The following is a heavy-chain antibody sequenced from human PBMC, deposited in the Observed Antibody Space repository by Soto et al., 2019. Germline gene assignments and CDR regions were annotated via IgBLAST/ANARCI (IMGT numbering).Heavy chain of an antibody. D-gene: IGHD1-26*01. V-gene: IGHV3-23*01. Sequence: EVQLLESGGGLVQPGGSLRLSCAASGFTLSIYAMTWVRQAPGKGLEWVSSINTNGGSTFYADSVKGRFTISRDHSENTVYLPMNSLRVEDTAIYYCAKDPRVGASAAEYFQHWGQGTLVSVSS. CDR1: GFTLSIYA. CDR3: AKDPRVGASAAEYFQH. CDR2: INTNGGST. J-gene: IGHJ1*01.